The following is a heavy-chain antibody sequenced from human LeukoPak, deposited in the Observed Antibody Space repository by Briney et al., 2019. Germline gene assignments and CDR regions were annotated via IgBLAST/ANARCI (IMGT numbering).Heavy chain of an antibody. CDR1: GGSFSGYY. J-gene: IGHJ3*02. CDR3: ARGYSGWKLDAFDI. V-gene: IGHV4-34*01. D-gene: IGHD6-19*01. CDR2: INHSGST. Sequence: SETLSLTCAVYGGSFSGYYWSWIRQPPGKGLEWIGEINHSGSTNYNPSLKSRVTISVDTSKNQFSLKLSSVTAADTAVYYCARGYSGWKLDAFDIWGQGTMVTVSS.